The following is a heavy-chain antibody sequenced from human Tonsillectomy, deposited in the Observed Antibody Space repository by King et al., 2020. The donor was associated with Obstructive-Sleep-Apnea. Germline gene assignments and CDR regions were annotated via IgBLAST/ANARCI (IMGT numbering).Heavy chain of an antibody. D-gene: IGHD6-19*01. CDR3: AREGGSYMVAEDDYYYGMDV. CDR2: IIPILGIA. Sequence: VQLVESGAEVKKPGSSVKVSCKASGGTFSSYAISWVRQAPGQGLEWMGGIIPILGIANYAQKFQGRVTITADKSTSTAYMELSSLRSEDTAVYYCAREGGSYMVAEDDYYYGMDVWGQGTTVTVSS. CDR1: GGTFSSYA. V-gene: IGHV1-69*10. J-gene: IGHJ6*02.